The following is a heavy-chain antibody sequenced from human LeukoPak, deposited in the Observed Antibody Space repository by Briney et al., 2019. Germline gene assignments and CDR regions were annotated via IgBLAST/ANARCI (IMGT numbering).Heavy chain of an antibody. CDR3: SRSYHSTSWYYFDL. J-gene: IGHJ4*02. CDR2: ISIGDGNS. V-gene: IGHV1-18*01. CDR1: GYTFTGFG. Sequence: ASVKVSCKASGYTFTGFGITWVRQVPGQGPEWMGWISIGDGNSHYGQKFQDRVSVTRDIGSNTAFLELRRLRSDDTAVYFCSRSYHSTSWYYFDLWGQGTLVTVSS. D-gene: IGHD2-2*01.